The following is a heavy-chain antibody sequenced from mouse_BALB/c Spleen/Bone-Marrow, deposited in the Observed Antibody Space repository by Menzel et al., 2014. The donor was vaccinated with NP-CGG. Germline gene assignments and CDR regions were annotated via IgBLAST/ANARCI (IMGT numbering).Heavy chain of an antibody. J-gene: IGHJ3*01. Sequence: VQLQQSGAELMKPGASVKISCKATGYTFSSYWIEWVKQRPGHGLEWIGEILPGSGSTNYNEKFKGKATFTADTSSNTAYMQLSSLTSGDSAVYYCARRVPFAYWGQGTLVTVSA. CDR2: ILPGSGST. CDR3: ARRVPFAY. CDR1: GYTFSSYW. V-gene: IGHV1-9*01.